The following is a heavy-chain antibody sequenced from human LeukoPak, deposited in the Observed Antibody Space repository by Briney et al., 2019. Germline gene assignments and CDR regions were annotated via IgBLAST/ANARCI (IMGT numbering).Heavy chain of an antibody. CDR2: INPNRGDT. Sequence: ASVNVSCKASGYTFTGYYIHWVRQAPGQGREWMGWINPNRGDTNYEKKSQGRVTLTREPSISTAYMELSRLRSDARDVYYCARVARYYDSSGYYSSTLMGYWGQGTLVTVSS. CDR3: ARVARYYDSSGYYSSTLMGY. D-gene: IGHD3-22*01. J-gene: IGHJ4*02. CDR1: GYTFTGYY. V-gene: IGHV1-2*02.